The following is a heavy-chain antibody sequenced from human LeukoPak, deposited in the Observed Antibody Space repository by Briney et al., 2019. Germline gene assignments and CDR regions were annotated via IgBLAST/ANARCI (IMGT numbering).Heavy chain of an antibody. Sequence: ASVKVSCKASGYTFTSYGISWVRQAPGQGLEWMGWISAYNGNTNYAQKLQGRVTMTTDTSTSTAYMELRSLRSDDTAVYYCARDFADYVWGSDAFDIWGQGTMVTVSS. V-gene: IGHV1-18*01. CDR2: ISAYNGNT. CDR1: GYTFTSYG. D-gene: IGHD3-16*01. J-gene: IGHJ3*02. CDR3: ARDFADYVWGSDAFDI.